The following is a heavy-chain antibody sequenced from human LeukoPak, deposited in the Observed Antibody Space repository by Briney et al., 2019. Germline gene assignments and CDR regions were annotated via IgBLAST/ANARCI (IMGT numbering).Heavy chain of an antibody. J-gene: IGHJ4*02. V-gene: IGHV4-38-2*02. D-gene: IGHD4-17*01. Sequence: SETLSLTCAVSGYSISSGYYWGWIRQPPGKGLEWIGSIYHTGSPYYNPSLKSRVTISVDASKNQFSLNLSSVTAADTAVYYCARDAGTVTTPFDYWGQGTLVTVSS. CDR1: GYSISSGYY. CDR3: ARDAGTVTTPFDY. CDR2: IYHTGSP.